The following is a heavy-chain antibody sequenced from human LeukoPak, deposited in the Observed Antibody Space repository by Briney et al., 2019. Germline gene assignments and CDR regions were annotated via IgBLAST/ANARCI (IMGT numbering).Heavy chain of an antibody. J-gene: IGHJ4*02. CDR3: AKVRWDNSGWYYLDY. CDR1: GFSFKDYN. D-gene: IGHD6-19*01. Sequence: QPGRSLRLSCAASGFSFKDYNMHWVRQAPGKGLEWVAVITYDGSNKYYTDSVKGRFTISRDNSKSTLYLQMNSLRAEDTAAYYCAKVRWDNSGWYYLDYWGQGTLVTVSS. CDR2: ITYDGSNK. V-gene: IGHV3-30*18.